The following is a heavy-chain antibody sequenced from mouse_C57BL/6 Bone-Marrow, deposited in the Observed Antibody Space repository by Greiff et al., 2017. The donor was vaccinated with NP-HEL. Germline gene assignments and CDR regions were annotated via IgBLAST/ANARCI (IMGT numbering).Heavy chain of an antibody. D-gene: IGHD2-3*01. CDR1: GYTFTDYY. Sequence: VQLKQSGPELVKPGASVKISCKASGYTFTDYYMNWVKQSHGKSLEWIGDINPNNGGTSYNQKFKGKATLPVDKSSSTAYMELRSLTSEDSAVYYCARSWLLLYYYAMDDWGQGTSVTVSS. CDR2: INPNNGGT. J-gene: IGHJ4*01. CDR3: ARSWLLLYYYAMDD. V-gene: IGHV1-26*01.